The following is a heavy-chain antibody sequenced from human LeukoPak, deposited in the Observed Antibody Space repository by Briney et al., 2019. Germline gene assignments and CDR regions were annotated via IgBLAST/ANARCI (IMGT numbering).Heavy chain of an antibody. CDR3: VKSGERAFGNYY. Sequence: GGSLRLSCAASGFTFSSYAMSWVRQAPGKGLEWVSAISGSGGSTYYADSVKVRFTISRDNSKNTLYLQMNRLGGEDTAGHYCVKSGERAFGNYYRGQGTPVTVSS. V-gene: IGHV3-23*01. CDR2: ISGSGGST. D-gene: IGHD1-1*01. CDR1: GFTFSSYA. J-gene: IGHJ4*02.